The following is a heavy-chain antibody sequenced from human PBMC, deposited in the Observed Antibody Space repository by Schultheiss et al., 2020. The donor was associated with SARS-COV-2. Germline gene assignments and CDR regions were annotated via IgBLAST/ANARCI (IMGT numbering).Heavy chain of an antibody. Sequence: ASVKVSCKVSGYTLTEFSVHWVRQSPGIGLEWVGGFDPEVGETIFAQKFQGRVTMTEDTSTETAYMELSSLRSADTAVYYCAPGKLSAFGYYYYGMDVWGQGTTVTVSS. CDR2: FDPEVGET. CDR3: APGKLSAFGYYYYGMDV. CDR1: GYTLTEFS. D-gene: IGHD3-10*01. V-gene: IGHV1-24*01. J-gene: IGHJ6*02.